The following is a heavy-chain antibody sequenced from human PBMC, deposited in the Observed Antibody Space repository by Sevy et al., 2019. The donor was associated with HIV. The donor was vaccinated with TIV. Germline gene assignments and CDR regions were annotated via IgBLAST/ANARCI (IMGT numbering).Heavy chain of an antibody. CDR3: VKAHPRIAVAGTLDY. D-gene: IGHD6-19*01. V-gene: IGHV3-30*18. Sequence: GGSLRLSCAASGFTFSSYGMHWVRQAPGKGLEWVAVISYDGSNKYYADSVKGRFTISRDNSKNTLYLQMNSLRAEDTAVYYCVKAHPRIAVAGTLDYWGQGTLVTVSS. CDR1: GFTFSSYG. CDR2: ISYDGSNK. J-gene: IGHJ4*02.